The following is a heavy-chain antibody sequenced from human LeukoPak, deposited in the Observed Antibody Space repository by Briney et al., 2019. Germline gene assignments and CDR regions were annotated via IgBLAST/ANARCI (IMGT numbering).Heavy chain of an antibody. CDR2: IYHSGST. CDR1: GGSISGSDW. J-gene: IGHJ4*02. D-gene: IGHD3-10*01. V-gene: IGHV4-4*02. CDR3: ASGPVGSGSYGFEY. Sequence: SGTLSLTCAVSGGSISGSDWWSWVRQPPGKGLEWIGEIYHSGSTNYNPSLKSRVTISVDKSKNQFSLKLSSVTAADTAVYYCASGPVGSGSYGFEYWGQGTLVTVSS.